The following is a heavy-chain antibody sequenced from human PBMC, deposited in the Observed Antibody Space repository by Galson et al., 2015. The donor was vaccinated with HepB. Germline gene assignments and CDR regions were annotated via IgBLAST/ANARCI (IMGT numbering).Heavy chain of an antibody. CDR2: ISSSGNTI. D-gene: IGHD5/OR15-5a*01. V-gene: IGHV3-48*03. Sequence: SLRLSCAASGFTLSSYEMNWVRQAPGKGLEWVSYISSSGNTIYYADSVKGRFTISRDIAQSSLYLQLNSLRAEDTAVYYCARDKYIVSTIVPNYYYGMDVWGQGTTVTVSS. J-gene: IGHJ6*02. CDR1: GFTLSSYE. CDR3: ARDKYIVSTIVPNYYYGMDV.